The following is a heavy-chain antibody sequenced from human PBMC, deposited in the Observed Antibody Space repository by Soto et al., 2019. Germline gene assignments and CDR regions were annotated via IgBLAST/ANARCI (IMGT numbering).Heavy chain of an antibody. J-gene: IGHJ5*02. Sequence: SETLSLTCTVSGGSISSYYWSWIRQPPGKGLEWIGYIYYSGSTNYNPSLKSRVTISVDTSKNQFSLKLSSVTAADTAVYYCARRYGDSWFDPWGQGTLVTVSS. CDR1: GGSISSYY. CDR3: ARRYGDSWFDP. CDR2: IYYSGST. D-gene: IGHD4-17*01. V-gene: IGHV4-59*01.